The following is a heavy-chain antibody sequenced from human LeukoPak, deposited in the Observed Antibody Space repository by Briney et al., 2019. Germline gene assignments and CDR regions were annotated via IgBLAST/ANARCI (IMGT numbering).Heavy chain of an antibody. V-gene: IGHV1-69*13. J-gene: IGHJ4*02. CDR1: GGAFSSYA. Sequence: SVKVSCKASGGAFSSYAISWVRQAPGQGLEWMGGIIPIFGTANYAQKFQGRVTITADESTSTAYMELSSLRSDDTAVYYCARGSSTVTTAFDYWGQGTLVTVSS. D-gene: IGHD4-17*01. CDR3: ARGSSTVTTAFDY. CDR2: IIPIFGTA.